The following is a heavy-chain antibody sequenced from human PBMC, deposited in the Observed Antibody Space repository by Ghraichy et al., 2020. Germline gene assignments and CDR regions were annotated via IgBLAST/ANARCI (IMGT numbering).Heavy chain of an antibody. J-gene: IGHJ4*02. CDR3: ARGLLGYCSSISCYGFDY. D-gene: IGHD2-2*01. CDR1: GGSIRNSSYY. Sequence: SETLSLTCSVSGGSIRNSSYYWGWIRQPPGKGLEWIGNIYYSGSAYYNPSLKSRVTISVDMSRNQFSLNLRSVTAADTTFYYCARGLLGYCSSISCYGFDYWGQGPLVTVSS. CDR2: IYYSGSA. V-gene: IGHV4-39*01.